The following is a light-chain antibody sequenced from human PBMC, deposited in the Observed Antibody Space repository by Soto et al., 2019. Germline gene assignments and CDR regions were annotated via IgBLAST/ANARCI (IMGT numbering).Light chain of an antibody. V-gene: IGKV3-20*01. CDR3: QQYGSSQWT. Sequence: EIVLTQSPVTLSLSPGERATLSCRASQSVTDSLAWYQQKPGQAPRLLIYGASSRATGIPDRFSGSGSGTDFTLTISRLEPEDFAVYYCQQYGSSQWTFGQGTKVDIK. CDR2: GAS. CDR1: QSVTDS. J-gene: IGKJ1*01.